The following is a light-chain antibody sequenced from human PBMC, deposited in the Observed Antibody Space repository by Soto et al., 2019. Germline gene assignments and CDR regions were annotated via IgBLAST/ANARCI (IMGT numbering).Light chain of an antibody. V-gene: IGLV2-11*01. CDR3: CSYAGDYTPYV. J-gene: IGLJ1*01. CDR1: SSDVGGYNY. Sequence: QSVLTQPHSVSGSPGQSVTISCTGTSSDVGGYNYVSWYQQHPDKAPKLMIYDVSKRPSWVPDRFSGSKSGNTASLTISGLQAEDEADYYCCSYAGDYTPYVFGTGTKLTVL. CDR2: DVS.